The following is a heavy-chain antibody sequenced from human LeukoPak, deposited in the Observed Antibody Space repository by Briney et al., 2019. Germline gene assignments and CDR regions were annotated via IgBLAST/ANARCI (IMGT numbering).Heavy chain of an antibody. D-gene: IGHD2-2*01. CDR3: ARIFREYCSSTSCYWPNYYYYGMDV. Sequence: GGPLRFSCAASGFTFRGYEINWVGQAQGKGLKGVSSISSSGSTKYYADSVKGRFTISRDNAKDSLYLQMNSLRAEDTAVYYCARIFREYCSSTSCYWPNYYYYGMDVWGKGTTVTVSS. CDR1: GFTFRGYE. CDR2: ISSSGSTK. J-gene: IGHJ6*04. V-gene: IGHV3-48*03.